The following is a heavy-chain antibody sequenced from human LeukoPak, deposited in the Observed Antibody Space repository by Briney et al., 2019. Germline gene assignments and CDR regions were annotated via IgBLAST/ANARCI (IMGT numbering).Heavy chain of an antibody. Sequence: SGTLSLTCGVSGGSVTSTNWWTWVRQPPGKGLEWIGEVHLDERTNYNPSLKSRLTMSVDLSENHISLKLTSVTAADTAVYYCAREGGFYRPLDYSGQGTLVTVSS. CDR1: GGSVTSTNW. J-gene: IGHJ4*02. V-gene: IGHV4-4*02. CDR3: AREGGFYRPLDY. D-gene: IGHD3-3*01. CDR2: VHLDERT.